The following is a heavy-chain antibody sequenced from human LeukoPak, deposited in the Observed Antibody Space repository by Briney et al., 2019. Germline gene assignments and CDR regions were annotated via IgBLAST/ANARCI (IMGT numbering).Heavy chain of an antibody. CDR2: VHNDGDTK. Sequence: GGSLRLSCAASGFTFSSYYMHWVRQAPGKCLEWVAVVHNDGDTKYFGDSVKGRFTISRDNSKNTLYLQMNSLGAEDTAVYYCATGTGYYYDRWGQGTLVTVAS. J-gene: IGHJ4*02. D-gene: IGHD3-9*01. CDR3: ATGTGYYYDR. CDR1: GFTFSSYY. V-gene: IGHV3-30*02.